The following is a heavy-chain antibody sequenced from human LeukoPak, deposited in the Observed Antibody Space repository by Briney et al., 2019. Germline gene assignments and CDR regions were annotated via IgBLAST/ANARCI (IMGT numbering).Heavy chain of an antibody. CDR3: AREKLGYAIRPFDY. CDR2: IDTSGGT. Sequence: GGSLRLSCAGSGFTFSYYDLHWVRQVAGEGLEWVSSIDTSGGTYYSGSVRGRFTISRENGKNSVYLQMNSLTAGDTAVYFCAREKLGYAIRPFDYWGQGALVTVSS. D-gene: IGHD5-18*01. CDR1: GFTFSYYD. V-gene: IGHV3-13*01. J-gene: IGHJ4*02.